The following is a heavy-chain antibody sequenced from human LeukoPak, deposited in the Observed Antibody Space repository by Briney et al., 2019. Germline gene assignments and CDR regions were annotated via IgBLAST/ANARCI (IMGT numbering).Heavy chain of an antibody. D-gene: IGHD3-10*01. V-gene: IGHV4-59*01. CDR3: TKEADRADAFDI. CDR2: VFYSGYA. J-gene: IGHJ3*02. CDR1: NDSLGTSY. Sequence: SETLSLTCTVSNDSLGTSYWSWLRQPPGKRLEWIGNVFYSGYANYNPSLKSRVTISIDTSKNQFSLSLTSVSAADTAVYYCTKEADRADAFDIWGQGTMVTVSS.